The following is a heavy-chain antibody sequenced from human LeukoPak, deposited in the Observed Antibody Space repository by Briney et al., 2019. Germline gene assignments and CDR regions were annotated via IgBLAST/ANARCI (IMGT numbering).Heavy chain of an antibody. CDR3: ARDGAAAGTPWFDP. V-gene: IGHV1-3*01. J-gene: IGHJ5*02. D-gene: IGHD6-13*01. CDR2: INAGNGNT. CDR1: GYTFTSYA. Sequence: ASVKVSCTASGYTFTSYAMHWVRQAPGQRLEWMGWINAGNGNTKYSQKFQGRVTITRDTSASTAYMELSSLRSEDTAVYYCARDGAAAGTPWFDPWGQGTLVTVSS.